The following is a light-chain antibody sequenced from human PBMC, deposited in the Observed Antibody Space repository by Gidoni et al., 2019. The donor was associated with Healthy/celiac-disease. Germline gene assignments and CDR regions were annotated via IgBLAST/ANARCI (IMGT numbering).Light chain of an antibody. Sequence: QSALTQTASVSGSPGQSITISCTGTSSDVGGYNYVSWYQQHPGKAPKLMIYEVSNRPSGVSNRFSGSKSVNTASLTISGLQAEDEADYYCSSYTSSSTLSVFGTGTKVTVL. J-gene: IGLJ1*01. CDR3: SSYTSSSTLSV. CDR1: SSDVGGYNY. V-gene: IGLV2-14*01. CDR2: EVS.